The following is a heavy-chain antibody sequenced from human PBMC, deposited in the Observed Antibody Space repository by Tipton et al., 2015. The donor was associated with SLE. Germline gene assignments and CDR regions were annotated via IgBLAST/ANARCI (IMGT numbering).Heavy chain of an antibody. CDR1: GGPVRSSSKY. V-gene: IGHV4-39*07. CDR3: ARLRRYNWDGGAYQYVTDV. D-gene: IGHD1-1*01. Sequence: TLSLTCTVSGGPVRSSSKYWAWIRQPPGKGLGWIGSIYYTGTNTSYNSFLKSRVTMSVATSKNQFSLRLTSVIAADTAVYYCARLRRYNWDGGAYQYVTDVWGQGTTVTVSS. J-gene: IGHJ6*02. CDR2: IYYTGTNT.